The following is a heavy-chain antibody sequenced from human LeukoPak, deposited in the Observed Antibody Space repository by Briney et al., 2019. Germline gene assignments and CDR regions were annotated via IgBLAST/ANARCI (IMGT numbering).Heavy chain of an antibody. V-gene: IGHV1-8*03. CDR2: MNPNSGNT. CDR1: GYTFTSYD. J-gene: IGHJ1*01. CDR3: ARGPYGSGQYFQH. Sequence: ASVKVSCKASGYTFTSYDINWVRQATGQGLEWMGWMNPNSGNTGYAQKFQGRVTITRNTSIGTAYMELSSLRSEDTAVYYCARGPYGSGQYFQHWGQGTLVTVSS. D-gene: IGHD3-10*01.